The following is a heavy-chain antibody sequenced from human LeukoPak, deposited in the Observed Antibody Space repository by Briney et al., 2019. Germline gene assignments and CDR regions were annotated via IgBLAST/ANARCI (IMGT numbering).Heavy chain of an antibody. Sequence: SETLSLTCTVSGGSISSYYWSWSRQPPGKGVEWIGYIYYSGSTNYNPSPKSRVTISVDTSKNQFSLKLSSVTAADTAVYYCARVDYDGYNPYYFDYWGQGTLVTVSS. CDR1: GGSISSYY. V-gene: IGHV4-59*01. CDR3: ARVDYDGYNPYYFDY. CDR2: IYYSGST. J-gene: IGHJ4*02. D-gene: IGHD5-24*01.